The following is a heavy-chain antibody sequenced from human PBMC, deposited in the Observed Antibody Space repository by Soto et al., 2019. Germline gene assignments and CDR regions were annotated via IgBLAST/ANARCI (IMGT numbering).Heavy chain of an antibody. D-gene: IGHD1-26*01. CDR2: ISYDGSNK. J-gene: IGHJ4*02. CDR1: GFTFSSYA. V-gene: IGHV3-30-3*01. CDR3: ARVAVRWATIPVFHY. Sequence: QVQLVESGGGVVQPGRSLRLSCAASGFTFSSYAMHWVRQAPGKGLEWVAVISYDGSNKYYADSVKGRFTISRDNSKNRWNLQMTSLKAKNTAVYYCARVAVRWATIPVFHYWAREPWSPSPQ.